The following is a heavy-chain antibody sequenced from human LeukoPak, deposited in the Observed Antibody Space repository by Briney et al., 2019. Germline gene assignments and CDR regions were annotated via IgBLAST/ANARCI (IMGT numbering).Heavy chain of an antibody. Sequence: SETLSLTCTVSGGSISSSSYYWGWIRQPPGKGLEWIGSIYYSESTYYNPSLKSRVTISVDTSKNQFSLKLSSVTAADTAVYYCARLTDCSSTSCYYYYYGMDVWGQGTTVTVSS. J-gene: IGHJ6*02. V-gene: IGHV4-39*01. CDR2: IYYSEST. CDR3: ARLTDCSSTSCYYYYYGMDV. D-gene: IGHD2-2*01. CDR1: GGSISSSSYY.